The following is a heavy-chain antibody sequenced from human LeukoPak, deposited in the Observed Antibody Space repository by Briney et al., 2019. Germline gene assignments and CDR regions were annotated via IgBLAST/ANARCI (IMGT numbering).Heavy chain of an antibody. Sequence: GASVKVSCKASGGTFSSYAISWVRQAPGQGLEWMGGIIPIFGTANYAQKFQGRVTITADESTSTAYMELSSLRSEDTAVYYCATLQNYYDSSGPHDHNWFDPWGQGTLVTVSS. D-gene: IGHD3-22*01. CDR3: ATLQNYYDSSGPHDHNWFDP. CDR1: GGTFSSYA. V-gene: IGHV1-69*13. J-gene: IGHJ5*02. CDR2: IIPIFGTA.